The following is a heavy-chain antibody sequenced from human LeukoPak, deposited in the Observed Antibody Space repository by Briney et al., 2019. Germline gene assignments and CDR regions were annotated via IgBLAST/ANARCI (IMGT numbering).Heavy chain of an antibody. D-gene: IGHD2-15*01. J-gene: IGHJ4*02. CDR2: IEPAVGHE. Sequence: GGSLRLSCAASGLAFSAYWISWVRQAPGKGLEWVANIEPAVGHENHADSVQVRFTIPRDNAKNSPYLQMNSRRAEDTAINYCASTFPYCGGGSCALGGQGTLVTASS. CDR1: GLAFSAYW. V-gene: IGHV3-7*01. CDR3: ASTFPYCGGGSCAL.